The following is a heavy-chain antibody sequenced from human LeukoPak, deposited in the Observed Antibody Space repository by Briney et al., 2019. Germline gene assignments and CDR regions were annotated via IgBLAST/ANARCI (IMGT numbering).Heavy chain of an antibody. V-gene: IGHV1-46*01. Sequence: ASVKVSCKASGYTFTTYYIHWVRQAPGQGLEWMGIINPSGGSTTYAQRFQGRVTMTRDTSTSTVYMELSSLRSEDTAVYYCARVGIEGDAFDIWGQGTMVTVSS. CDR3: ARVGIEGDAFDI. CDR2: INPSGGST. CDR1: GYTFTTYY. D-gene: IGHD1-26*01. J-gene: IGHJ3*02.